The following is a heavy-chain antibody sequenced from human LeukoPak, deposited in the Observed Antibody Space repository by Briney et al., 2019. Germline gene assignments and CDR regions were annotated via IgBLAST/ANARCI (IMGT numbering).Heavy chain of an antibody. D-gene: IGHD3-10*01. CDR2: IYTSGST. CDR3: ARDGINYGSGSYYEYNWFDP. Sequence: SETLSLTCTVSGGSISSYYWSWIRQPAGKGLEWIGRIYTSGSTNYNPSLKSRVTMSVDTSKNQFSLKLSSVTAADTAVYYCARDGINYGSGSYYEYNWFDPWGQGTLVTVSS. CDR1: GGSISSYY. V-gene: IGHV4-4*07. J-gene: IGHJ5*02.